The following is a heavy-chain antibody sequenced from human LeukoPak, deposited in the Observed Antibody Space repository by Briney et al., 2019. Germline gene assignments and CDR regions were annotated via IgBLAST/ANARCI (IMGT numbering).Heavy chain of an antibody. CDR3: AKGDYADRLRLDP. V-gene: IGHV3-23*01. D-gene: IGHD4-17*01. CDR1: GGSISSYS. Sequence: ETLSLTCTVSGGSISSYSWSWVRQAPGKGLEWVSAISGSGGSTYYADSVKGRFTISRDNSKNTLYLQMNSLRAEDTAVYYCAKGDYADRLRLDPWGQGTLVTVSS. CDR2: ISGSGGST. J-gene: IGHJ5*02.